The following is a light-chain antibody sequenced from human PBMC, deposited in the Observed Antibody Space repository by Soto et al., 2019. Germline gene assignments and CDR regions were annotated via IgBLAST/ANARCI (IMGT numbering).Light chain of an antibody. CDR3: QSYENSRTGFYV. CDR2: GNT. V-gene: IGLV1-40*01. Sequence: QSVLTQPPSVSGAPGQRVTISCTGSSSDIWAGFDVHWYQHLPGTAPKLLIYGNTNRPSGVPGRFSGSKSGTSASLVITGLQAEDEADYYCQSYENSRTGFYVFGTGTKLTVL. CDR1: SSDIWAGFD. J-gene: IGLJ1*01.